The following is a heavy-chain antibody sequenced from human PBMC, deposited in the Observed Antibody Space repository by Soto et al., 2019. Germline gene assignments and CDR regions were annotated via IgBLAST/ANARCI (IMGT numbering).Heavy chain of an antibody. CDR3: ARAPSESGGYVGIYYGMDV. V-gene: IGHV1-69*01. J-gene: IGHJ6*02. D-gene: IGHD5-12*01. CDR2: IIPIFGTA. CDR1: GGTFSSYA. Sequence: QVQLVQSGAEVKKPGSSVKVSCKASGGTFSSYAISWVRQAPGQGLEWMGGIIPIFGTANYAQKFQGRVTITADGSTSTAYMELSSLRSEDTAVYYCARAPSESGGYVGIYYGMDVWGQGTTVTVSS.